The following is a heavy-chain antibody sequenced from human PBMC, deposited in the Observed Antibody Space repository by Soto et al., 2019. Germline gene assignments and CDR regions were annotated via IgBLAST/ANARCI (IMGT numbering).Heavy chain of an antibody. CDR3: ARDYSVATNPYYFDY. CDR2: ISSSGSYI. J-gene: IGHJ4*02. Sequence: PGGSLRLSCAASGFTFSSYSMNWVRQAPGKGLEWVSSISSSGSYIYYADSVKGRFTISRDNAENSLDLQMNSLRAEDTAVYYCARDYSVATNPYYFDYWGLGTMVTVYS. D-gene: IGHD1-26*01. CDR1: GFTFSSYS. V-gene: IGHV3-21*01.